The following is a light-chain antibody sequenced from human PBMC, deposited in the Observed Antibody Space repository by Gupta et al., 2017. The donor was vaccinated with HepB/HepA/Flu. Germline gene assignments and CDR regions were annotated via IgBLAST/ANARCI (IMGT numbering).Light chain of an antibody. CDR1: QSLLHSNGYNY. CDR3: MQGLKTPYA. CDR2: LGS. V-gene: IGKV2-28*01. Sequence: IVITQSPLSLPVTPGEPASISCRSSQSLLHSNGYNYLNWYVQKAGHSPKLLTYLGSSRVSGVPDRFSGSGSGTDFTLEISRVDAEDVGVYYCMQGLKTPYAFGQGTKLDIK. J-gene: IGKJ2*01.